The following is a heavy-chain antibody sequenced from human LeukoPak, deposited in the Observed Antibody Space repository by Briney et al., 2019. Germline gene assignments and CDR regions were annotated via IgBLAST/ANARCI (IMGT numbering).Heavy chain of an antibody. V-gene: IGHV1-2*02. J-gene: IGHJ3*02. CDR3: ARDLRWNYSYQSIDI. D-gene: IGHD3-10*01. CDR2: INPNSGGT. Sequence: GTSVKVSCQTSGYTFTAHHMHWVRQAPGQGLEWMGWINPNSGGTNYAQTFQGRVSMTRDTSTNTAYMELSRLTSDDTAVYYCARDLRWNYSYQSIDIWGEGTMVIVSS. CDR1: GYTFTAHH.